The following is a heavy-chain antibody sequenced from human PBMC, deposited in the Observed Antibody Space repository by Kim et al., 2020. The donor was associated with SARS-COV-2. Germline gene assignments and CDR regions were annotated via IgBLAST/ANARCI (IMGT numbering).Heavy chain of an antibody. CDR3: ARGGTYYFDH. Sequence: GGSLRLSCAASGFTFSSYAMSWVRQAPGKGLEWVSGLTGSGASTYYADSVKGRFTISRDNSKDTLYLQMNSLRAEDTALYYCARGGTYYFDHWGQGTLVTVSS. D-gene: IGHD1-1*01. CDR2: LTGSGAST. V-gene: IGHV3-23*01. J-gene: IGHJ4*02. CDR1: GFTFSSYA.